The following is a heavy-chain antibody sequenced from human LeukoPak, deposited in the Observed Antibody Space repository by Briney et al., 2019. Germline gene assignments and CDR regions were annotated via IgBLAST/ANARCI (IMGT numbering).Heavy chain of an antibody. CDR1: GYTFTGYY. V-gene: IGHV1-2*04. CDR3: ARDGGYDFDY. J-gene: IGHJ4*02. CDR2: INPNSGGT. Sequence: GASVKVSCKASGYTFTGYYMHWVRQAPGQGLEWMGWINPNSGGTNYAQKFQGWVTMTRDTSINTAYMEVSRLRSDDTAVYYCARDGGYDFDYWGQGTLVTVSS. D-gene: IGHD5-12*01.